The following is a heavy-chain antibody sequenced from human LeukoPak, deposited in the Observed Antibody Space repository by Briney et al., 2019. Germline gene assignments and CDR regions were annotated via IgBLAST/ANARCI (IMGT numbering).Heavy chain of an antibody. Sequence: GGSLRLSCAASGFTFSSYSMNWVRQAPGKGLEWVSSISSSSSYIYYADSVKGRFTISRDNSKNTLYLQMNSLRAEDTAVYYCARDRWELLSGGMDVWGQGTTVTVSS. CDR3: ARDRWELLSGGMDV. CDR2: ISSSSSYI. D-gene: IGHD1-26*01. V-gene: IGHV3-21*01. CDR1: GFTFSSYS. J-gene: IGHJ6*02.